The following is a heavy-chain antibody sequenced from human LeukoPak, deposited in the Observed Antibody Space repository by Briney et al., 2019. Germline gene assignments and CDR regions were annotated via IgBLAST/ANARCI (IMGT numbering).Heavy chain of an antibody. Sequence: ASVKVSCKASGYTFTSYGISWVRQAPGQGLEWMGWISAYNGNTNYAQKLQGRVTMTTDTSTSTAYMELRSLRSEDTAVYYCARDFSYYDSSGYSPIFDYWGQGTLVTVSS. CDR1: GYTFTSYG. D-gene: IGHD3-22*01. CDR3: ARDFSYYDSSGYSPIFDY. V-gene: IGHV1-18*01. CDR2: ISAYNGNT. J-gene: IGHJ4*02.